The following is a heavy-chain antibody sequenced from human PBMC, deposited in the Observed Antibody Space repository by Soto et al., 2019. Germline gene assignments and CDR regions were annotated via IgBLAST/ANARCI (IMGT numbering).Heavy chain of an antibody. CDR3: ARNQGDAGFYFDY. J-gene: IGHJ4*02. CDR2: IYYSGST. CDR1: GGSISSSSYY. Sequence: QLQLQESGPGLVKPSETLSLTCTVSGGSISSSSYYWGWIRQPPGKGLEWMGSIYYSGSTYYNPSLKSRVTISVDTSKNQFSLKLSSVTAADTAVYYFARNQGDAGFYFDYWGQGTLVTVSS. V-gene: IGHV4-39*01.